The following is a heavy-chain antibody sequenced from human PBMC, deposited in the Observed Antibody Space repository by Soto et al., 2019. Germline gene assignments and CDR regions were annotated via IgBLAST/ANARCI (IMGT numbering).Heavy chain of an antibody. D-gene: IGHD3-3*01. J-gene: IGHJ4*02. V-gene: IGHV2-5*02. CDR3: AHRVLRTVFGLVTTTAIYFDF. Sequence: QITLNESGPTQVKPRQTLTLTCTFSGFSLTTSGVGVGWIRQSPGKAPEWLALIYWDDDKRYSPSLKSRLTITKVTSKNQVVLTMADLDPADTATYYCAHRVLRTVFGLVTTTAIYFDFWGKGAPVAISS. CDR1: GFSLTTSGVG. CDR2: IYWDDDK.